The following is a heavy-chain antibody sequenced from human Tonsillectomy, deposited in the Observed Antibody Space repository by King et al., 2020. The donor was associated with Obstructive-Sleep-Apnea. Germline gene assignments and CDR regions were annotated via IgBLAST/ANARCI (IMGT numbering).Heavy chain of an antibody. Sequence: VQLQESGPGLVKPSETLSLTCTVSGDSISSNSWSWIRHPPGKGLECIGSISNRGSANYNPSLKSRVTISVDTSQNLFSLKLSSVTAADTAVYYCARRREEGELLGHYYYGMDVWGQGTTVTVSS. J-gene: IGHJ6*02. CDR3: ARRREEGELLGHYYYGMDV. V-gene: IGHV4-59*08. D-gene: IGHD1-26*01. CDR2: ISNRGSA. CDR1: GDSISSNS.